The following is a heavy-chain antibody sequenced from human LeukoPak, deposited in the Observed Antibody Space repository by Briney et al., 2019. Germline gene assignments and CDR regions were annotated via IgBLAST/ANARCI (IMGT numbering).Heavy chain of an antibody. CDR1: GVTFSSYA. J-gene: IGHJ4*02. CDR2: ILNSGGDT. V-gene: IGHV3-23*02. D-gene: IGHD6-19*01. Sequence: GGSLRLSCAASGVTFSSYAMTWGRHAPGGGVEWFSSILNSGGDTYYEDSVKGRFTISRDNSNITLFLKINNLRAEDTAIYYCAKYRGGYYFDCWGQGHLVTVSS. CDR3: AKYRGGYYFDC.